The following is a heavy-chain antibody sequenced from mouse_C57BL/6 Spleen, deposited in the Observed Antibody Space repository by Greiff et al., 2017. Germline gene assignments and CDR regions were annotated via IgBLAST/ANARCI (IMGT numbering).Heavy chain of an antibody. D-gene: IGHD1-1*01. CDR1: GYTFTSYW. CDR2: IRPNSGST. CDR3: ARDYGSSYDEYFDV. V-gene: IGHV1-64*01. J-gene: IGHJ1*03. Sequence: QVQLQQPGAELVKPGASVKLSCKASGYTFTSYWMHWVKQRPGQGLEWIGMIRPNSGSTNYNEKFKSKATLTVDKSSSTAYMQLSSLTSEDSAVYYCARDYGSSYDEYFDVWGTGTTVTVAS.